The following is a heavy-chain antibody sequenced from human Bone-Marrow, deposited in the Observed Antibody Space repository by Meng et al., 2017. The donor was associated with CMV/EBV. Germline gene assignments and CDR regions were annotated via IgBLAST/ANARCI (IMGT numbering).Heavy chain of an antibody. CDR2: INHSGST. Sequence: GSLRLSCAVYGGSFSGYYWSWIRQPPGKGLEWIGEINHSGSTNYNPSLKSRVTISVDTSKNQFSLKLSSVTAADTAVYYCARGRNDFCSGYHSRNWFDPWGQGTLVTL. CDR3: ARGRNDFCSGYHSRNWFDP. CDR1: GGSFSGYY. D-gene: IGHD3-3*01. J-gene: IGHJ5*02. V-gene: IGHV4-34*01.